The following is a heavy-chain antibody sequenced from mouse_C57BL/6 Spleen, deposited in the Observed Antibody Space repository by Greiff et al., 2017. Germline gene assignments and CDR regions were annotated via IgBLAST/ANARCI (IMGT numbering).Heavy chain of an antibody. J-gene: IGHJ2*01. CDR3: ANYDYDMGFDY. D-gene: IGHD2-4*01. CDR2: IYPGSGNT. V-gene: IGHV1-66*01. CDR1: GYSFTSYY. Sequence: QVQLQQSGPELVKPGASVKISCKASGYSFTSYYIHWVKQRPGQGLEWIGWIYPGSGNTKYNEKFKGKATLTADTSSSTAYMQLSSLTSEDSAVYYGANYDYDMGFDYWGQGTTLTVSS.